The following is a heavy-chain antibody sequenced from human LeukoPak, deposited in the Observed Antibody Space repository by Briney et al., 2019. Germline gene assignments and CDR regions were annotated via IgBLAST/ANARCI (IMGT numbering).Heavy chain of an antibody. V-gene: IGHV1-69*05. J-gene: IGHJ4*02. D-gene: IGHD3-22*01. CDR1: GGTFGSYA. CDR3: ARDQGYYYDSSGYYS. Sequence: SSVKVSCKASGGTFGSYAISWVRQAPGQGLEWMGGIIPIFGTANYAQKFQGRVTITTDESTSTAYMELSSLRSEDTAVYYCARDQGYYYDSSGYYSWGQGTLVTVSS. CDR2: IIPIFGTA.